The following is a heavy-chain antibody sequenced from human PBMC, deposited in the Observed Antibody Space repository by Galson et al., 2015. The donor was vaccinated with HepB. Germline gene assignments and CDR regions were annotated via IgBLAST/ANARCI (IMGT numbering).Heavy chain of an antibody. V-gene: IGHV4-30-2*01. D-gene: IGHD6-19*01. CDR2: IYHSGST. J-gene: IGHJ4*02. CDR3: ARAGGVAGVHFDY. Sequence: TLSLTCAVSGGSISSGGYSWSWIRQPPGKGLEWIGYIYHSGSTYYDPSLKSRVTISVDRSKNQFSLKLSSVTAADTAVYYCARAGGVAGVHFDYWGQGTLVTVSS. CDR1: GGSISSGGYS.